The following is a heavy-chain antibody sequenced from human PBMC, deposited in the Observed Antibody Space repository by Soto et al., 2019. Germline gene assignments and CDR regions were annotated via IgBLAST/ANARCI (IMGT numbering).Heavy chain of an antibody. CDR1: GGSISSYY. J-gene: IGHJ4*02. V-gene: IGHV4-59*12. CDR2: IYYRGNT. CDR3: ARGSSGGRGLDY. D-gene: IGHD6-19*01. Sequence: SETLSLTCTVSGGSISSYYWNWIRQPPGKGLEWIGYIYYRGNTNYNPSLKSRVTISVDTSKNQFSLKLTSVTAADTAVYYCARGSSGGRGLDYWGQGTLVTVSS.